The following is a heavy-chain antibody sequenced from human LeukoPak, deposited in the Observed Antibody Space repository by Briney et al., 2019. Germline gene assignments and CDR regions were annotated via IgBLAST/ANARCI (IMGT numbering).Heavy chain of an antibody. V-gene: IGHV4-38-2*02. D-gene: IGHD6-13*01. Sequence: SGTLSLTCTVSGYSINSGYTWGWIRQPPGKGLEWIGNIYHSGGTYYNPSLTSRVTISVDMSKNQFSLKLTSVTAADTAVYYCARLGIITAAGSNDYWGQGTLVTVSS. J-gene: IGHJ4*02. CDR1: GYSINSGYT. CDR3: ARLGIITAAGSNDY. CDR2: IYHSGGT.